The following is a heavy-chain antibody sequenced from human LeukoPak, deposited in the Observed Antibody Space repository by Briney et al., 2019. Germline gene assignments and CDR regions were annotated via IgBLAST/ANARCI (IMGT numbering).Heavy chain of an antibody. D-gene: IGHD3-22*01. CDR3: ARGPNYYDSSGYPALGYYYYMDV. Sequence: ASVKVSCRASGYTFTSYDINWVRQATGQGLEWMGWMNPNSGNTGYAQKFQGRVTMTRNTSISIAYMELSSLRSEDTAVYYCARGPNYYDSSGYPALGYYYYMDVWGKGTTVTVSS. V-gene: IGHV1-8*01. CDR1: GYTFTSYD. J-gene: IGHJ6*03. CDR2: MNPNSGNT.